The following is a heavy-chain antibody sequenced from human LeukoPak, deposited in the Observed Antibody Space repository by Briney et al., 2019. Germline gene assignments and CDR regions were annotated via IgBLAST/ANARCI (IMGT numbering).Heavy chain of an antibody. V-gene: IGHV1-2*02. D-gene: IGHD3-22*01. CDR2: INPNSGGT. CDR1: GYTFTGYY. J-gene: IGHJ4*02. CDR3: AREDYYDSSGPPPWDY. Sequence: ASVKVSCKASGYTFTGYYMHRVRQAPGQGLEWMGWINPNSGGTNYAQKFQGRVTMTRDTSISTAYMELSRLRSDDTAVYYCAREDYYDSSGPPPWDYWGQGTLVTVSS.